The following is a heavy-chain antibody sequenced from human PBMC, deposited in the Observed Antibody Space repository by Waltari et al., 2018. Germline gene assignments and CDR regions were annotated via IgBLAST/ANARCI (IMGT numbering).Heavy chain of an antibody. Sequence: QVQLQESGPGLVKPSETLSLTCAVSGYSISSGYYWGWIRQPPGKGLEWIGSIYHSGSTYYNPSLKSRVTISVDTSKNQFSLKLSSVTAADTAVYYCARPEGRRNDAFDIWGQGTMVTVSS. J-gene: IGHJ3*02. V-gene: IGHV4-38-2*01. CDR1: GYSISSGYY. CDR2: IYHSGST. CDR3: ARPEGRRNDAFDI.